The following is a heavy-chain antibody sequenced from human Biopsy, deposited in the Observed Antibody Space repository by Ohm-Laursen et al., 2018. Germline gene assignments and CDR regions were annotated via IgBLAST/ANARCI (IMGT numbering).Heavy chain of an antibody. CDR2: IYNTETT. CDR1: GGSIISYY. J-gene: IGHJ5*02. V-gene: IGHV4-39*01. Sequence: SETLSLTCSVSGGSIISYYWTWIRQPPGKGLEWIGSIYNTETTFYNPSLKSRVTISVDTSTNQFSLKVSSVTAADTALYFCARHPTGFWFDPWGHETLVTVSS. CDR3: ARHPTGFWFDP.